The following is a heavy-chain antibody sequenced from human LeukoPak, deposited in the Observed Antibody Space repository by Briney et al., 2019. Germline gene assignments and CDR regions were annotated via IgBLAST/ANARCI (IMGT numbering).Heavy chain of an antibody. CDR2: IYWNDDK. V-gene: IGHV2-5*01. CDR1: GFSLSTSGVG. CDR3: AHRQDLYYYDSSGYYNYFDY. J-gene: IGHJ4*02. D-gene: IGHD3-22*01. Sequence: ESGPTLVKPTQTLTLTCTFSGFSLSTSGVGVGWIRQPPGKALEWLALIYWNDDKRYSPSLKSRLTITKDTSKNQVVLTMTNMDPVDTATYYCAHRQDLYYYDSSGYYNYFDYWGQGTLVTVSS.